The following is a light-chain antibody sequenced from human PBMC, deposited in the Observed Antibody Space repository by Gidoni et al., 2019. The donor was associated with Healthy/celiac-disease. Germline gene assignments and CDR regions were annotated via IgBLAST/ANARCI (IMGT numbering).Light chain of an antibody. CDR3: ETWDSNTHKV. V-gene: IGLV4-60*03. Sequence: QPVLTQSSSASASLGSSAKLTCTLSSGHSSYIIAWHQQQPGKAPRYLMKLEGSGSYNKGSGVPDRFSGSSSGADRYLTISNLQSEDEADYYCETWDSNTHKVFGGGTKLTVL. CDR2: LEGSGSY. CDR1: SGHSSYI. J-gene: IGLJ2*01.